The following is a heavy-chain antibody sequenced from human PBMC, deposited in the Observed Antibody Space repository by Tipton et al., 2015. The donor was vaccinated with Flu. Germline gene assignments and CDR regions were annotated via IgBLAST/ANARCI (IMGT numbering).Heavy chain of an antibody. CDR1: GFTFSDSA. J-gene: IGHJ1*01. CDR2: IRTKPYGWTT. Sequence: QLVQSGGDLVQPGRFLRLSCTTSGFTFSDSAINWVRQAPGKGLDWVGCIRTKPYGWTTEYAASVRGRFTISRDDSSCIAYLQINSLKTEDTGVYYCSTEPYRGGLFEEYFHHWGQGTRVTVSS. D-gene: IGHD3-10*02. V-gene: IGHV3-49*04. CDR3: STEPYRGGLFEEYFHH.